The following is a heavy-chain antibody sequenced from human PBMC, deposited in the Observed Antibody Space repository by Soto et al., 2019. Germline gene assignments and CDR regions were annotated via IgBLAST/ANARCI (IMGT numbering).Heavy chain of an antibody. Sequence: QVQLVQSGAEVKKPGASVKVSCKASGYTFNTYGISWVRPAPGQGLGWMGRISAYNGNTKYAQTLQGRVTMTTDTSTSTAYMELRSLGSDDTDVYYCASEFIFDYWGQGTLVTVSS. CDR3: ASEFIFDY. V-gene: IGHV1-18*01. J-gene: IGHJ4*02. CDR2: ISAYNGNT. CDR1: GYTFNTYG.